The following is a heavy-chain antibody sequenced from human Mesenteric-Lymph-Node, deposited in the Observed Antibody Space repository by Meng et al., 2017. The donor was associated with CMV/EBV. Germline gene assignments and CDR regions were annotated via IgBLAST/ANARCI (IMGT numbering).Heavy chain of an antibody. CDR1: GGSLSGYS. CDR3: ASLLRSKNWFDP. CDR2: INHSGST. J-gene: IGHJ5*02. D-gene: IGHD3-3*01. Sequence: SETLSLTCAVYGGSLSGYSWNWIRQPPGKGLEWIGEINHSGSTKYNPSLKSRVTIALDTSKNQFSLKLSSVTAADTAVYYCASLLRSKNWFDPWGQGTLVTVSS. V-gene: IGHV4-34*01.